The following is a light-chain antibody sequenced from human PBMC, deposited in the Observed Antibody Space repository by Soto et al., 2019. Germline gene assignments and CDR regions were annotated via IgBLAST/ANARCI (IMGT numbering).Light chain of an antibody. CDR2: AAS. CDR3: QKYNGAPLT. Sequence: DIQMTQSPSSLSASVGDRVTITCRASPGIANYLAWYQQRPGKVPKLLIYAASTLQAGVPSRFSGSGSGTDFTLTISSLQPEDVAPYYCQKYNGAPLTFGGGTQVEIK. V-gene: IGKV1-27*01. CDR1: PGIANY. J-gene: IGKJ4*01.